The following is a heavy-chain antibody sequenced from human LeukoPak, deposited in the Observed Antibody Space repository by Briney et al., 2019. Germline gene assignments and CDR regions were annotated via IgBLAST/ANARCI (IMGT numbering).Heavy chain of an antibody. Sequence: SETLSLTCTVSGYSISNGYYWGWIRQPPGKGLEWIGSISHSGNTYYNPSLKSRVTISVDTSKIQFSLRLNSVTAADTAVYYCARAPWYSSSWYGPNYFDYWGQGTLVTVSS. CDR2: ISHSGNT. CDR1: GYSISNGYY. D-gene: IGHD6-13*01. J-gene: IGHJ4*02. V-gene: IGHV4-38-2*02. CDR3: ARAPWYSSSWYGPNYFDY.